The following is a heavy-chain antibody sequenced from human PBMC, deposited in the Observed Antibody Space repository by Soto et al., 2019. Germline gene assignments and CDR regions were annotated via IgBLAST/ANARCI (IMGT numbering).Heavy chain of an antibody. J-gene: IGHJ1*01. CDR1: GFTFSSYG. V-gene: IGHV3-33*01. Sequence: QVQLVESGGGVVQPGRSLRLSCAASGFTFSSYGMHWVRQAPGKGLEWVAVIWYDGSNKYYADSVKGRFTISSDNSKNTRYLQMNSLTAEDTAVYYCARDRVITLGGVQQWGQGTLVTVSS. CDR3: ARDRVITLGGVQQ. CDR2: IWYDGSNK. D-gene: IGHD3-16*01.